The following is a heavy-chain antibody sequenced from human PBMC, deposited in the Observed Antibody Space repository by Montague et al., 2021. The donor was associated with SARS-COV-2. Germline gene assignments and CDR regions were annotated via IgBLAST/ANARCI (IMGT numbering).Heavy chain of an antibody. Sequence: SETLSLTCAVYGGSFSGYYWAWIRQSPGKGLEWIAEINDSGSTNYNFNPSLRSRVTISVDTSKSQFSLKMTSVTTADTAAYFCARDLSRAFCEGTSCYSGNWFDPWGKGTLVTVSS. CDR2: INDSGST. V-gene: IGHV4-34*01. CDR1: GGSFSGYY. D-gene: IGHD2-21*01. J-gene: IGHJ5*02. CDR3: ARDLSRAFCEGTSCYSGNWFDP.